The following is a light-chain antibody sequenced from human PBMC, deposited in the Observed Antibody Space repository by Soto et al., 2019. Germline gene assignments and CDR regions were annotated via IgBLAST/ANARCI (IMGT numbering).Light chain of an antibody. Sequence: DIQMTQSPSSLSASVGDRVTITCRASQSITTYLNWYQQKPGKAPNLLIYAASSLQGGVPSRFSGSGSGTDFTLTISSLQPEDFATYYCQQSYRTPYTFGQATKLEIK. J-gene: IGKJ2*01. V-gene: IGKV1-39*01. CDR3: QQSYRTPYT. CDR1: QSITTY. CDR2: AAS.